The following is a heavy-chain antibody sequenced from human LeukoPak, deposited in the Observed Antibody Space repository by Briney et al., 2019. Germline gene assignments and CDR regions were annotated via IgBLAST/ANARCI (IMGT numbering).Heavy chain of an antibody. V-gene: IGHV4-38-2*02. CDR3: ARERRGAARRKIFNY. D-gene: IGHD3-10*01. Sequence: SETLSLTCTVSGYSISSGYYWGWIRQPPGKGLEWIGSIYYSGTTYYNPSLKSRVTISVDTSKNQFSLKLSSVTAADTAVYYCARERRGAARRKIFNYWGQGTLVIVSS. J-gene: IGHJ4*02. CDR2: IYYSGTT. CDR1: GYSISSGYY.